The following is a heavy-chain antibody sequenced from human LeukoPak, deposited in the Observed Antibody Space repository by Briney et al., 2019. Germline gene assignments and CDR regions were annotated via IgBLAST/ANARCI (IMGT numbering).Heavy chain of an antibody. J-gene: IGHJ5*02. CDR2: IIPIFGTA. D-gene: IGHD1-1*01. CDR1: GGSFTSYA. CDR3: EREQLERLDP. Sequence: ASVKVSCKASGGSFTSYAISWVRQAPGQGLEWMGGIIPIFGTANYAQKFHGRVTITADKSTTTASLYLSSLRLGDTAVYYCEREQLERLDPWGQGTLVTVSS. V-gene: IGHV1-69*06.